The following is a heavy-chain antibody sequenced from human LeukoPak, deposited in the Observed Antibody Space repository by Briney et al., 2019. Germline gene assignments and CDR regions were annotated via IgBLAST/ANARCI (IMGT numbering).Heavy chain of an antibody. CDR2: IKQDGSEK. J-gene: IGHJ6*04. Sequence: GGSLRLSCAVSGFTFSSWWMTWVRQAPGKGLEWVANIKQDGSEKNYVDSVKGRFTISRDNAKNSLDLQMNRLRAEDTAVYYCTRGHIGMDVWGKGTTVTVSS. CDR3: TRGHIGMDV. CDR1: GFTFSSWW. V-gene: IGHV3-7*01. D-gene: IGHD5-12*01.